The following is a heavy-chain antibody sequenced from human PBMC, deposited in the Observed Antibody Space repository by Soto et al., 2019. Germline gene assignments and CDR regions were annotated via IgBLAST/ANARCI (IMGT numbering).Heavy chain of an antibody. Sequence: SETLSLTCTVSGGSISSHYWSWIRQPPGKGLEWIGYIYYSGSTNYNPSLKSRVTISVDTSKKQFSLKLSSVTAADTAVYYCARDTQLRFLEWFYGMDVWGQGTTVTVSS. J-gene: IGHJ6*02. D-gene: IGHD3-3*01. V-gene: IGHV4-59*11. CDR1: GGSISSHY. CDR3: ARDTQLRFLEWFYGMDV. CDR2: IYYSGST.